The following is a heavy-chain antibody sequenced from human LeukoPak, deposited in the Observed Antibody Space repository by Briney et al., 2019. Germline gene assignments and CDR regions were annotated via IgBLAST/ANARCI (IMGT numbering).Heavy chain of an antibody. Sequence: GGSLRLSCAASGFTFSSSAMSWVRQAPGKGLEWVSSISGSGSGGSTYYADSVKGRFTISRDNSKNTLYLQMNSLRAEDTAVYYCAKGDSSGYYYNDGLFYWGQGTLVTVSS. D-gene: IGHD3-22*01. CDR2: ISGSGSGGST. CDR3: AKGDSSGYYYNDGLFY. CDR1: GFTFSSSA. V-gene: IGHV3-23*01. J-gene: IGHJ4*02.